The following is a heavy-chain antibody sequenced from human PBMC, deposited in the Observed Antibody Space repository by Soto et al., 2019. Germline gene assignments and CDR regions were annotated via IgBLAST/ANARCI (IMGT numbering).Heavy chain of an antibody. Sequence: GGSLRLCCAASGFTFSSYAMHWVRQAPGKGLEWVAVILNDGSKKYYADSMKDRFTISRGNSKNTLYLQMNSLRDEDTAIYYCARELTTYIWGNYPPGPHIDYWGEGT. V-gene: IGHV3-30-3*01. D-gene: IGHD3-16*02. CDR3: ARELTTYIWGNYPPGPHIDY. CDR1: GFTFSSYA. CDR2: ILNDGSKK. J-gene: IGHJ4*02.